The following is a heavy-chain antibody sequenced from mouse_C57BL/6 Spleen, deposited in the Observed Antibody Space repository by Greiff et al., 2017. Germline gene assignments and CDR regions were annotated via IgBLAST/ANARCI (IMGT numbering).Heavy chain of an antibody. CDR2: INPYNGGT. CDR1: GYTFTDYY. V-gene: IGHV1-19*01. Sequence: VHVKQSGPVLVKPGASVKMSCKASGYTFTDYYMNWVKQSHGKSLEWIGVINPYNGGTSYNQKFKGKATLTVDKSSSTAYMELNSLTSEDSAVYYCARRDYYAMDYWGQGTSVTVSS. CDR3: ARRDYYAMDY. J-gene: IGHJ4*01.